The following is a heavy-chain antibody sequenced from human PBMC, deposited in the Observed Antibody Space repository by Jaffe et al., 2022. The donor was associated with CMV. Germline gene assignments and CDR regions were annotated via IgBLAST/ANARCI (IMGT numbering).Heavy chain of an antibody. V-gene: IGHV3-33*01. CDR3: ARDWAPYDSSGYRGY. Sequence: QVQLVESGGGVVQPGRSLRLSCAASGFTFSSYGMHWVRQAPGKGLEWVAVIWYDGSNKYYADSVKGRFTISRDNSKNTLYLQMNSLRAEDTAVYYCARDWAPYDSSGYRGYWGQGTLVTVSS. CDR2: IWYDGSNK. CDR1: GFTFSSYG. J-gene: IGHJ4*02. D-gene: IGHD3-22*01.